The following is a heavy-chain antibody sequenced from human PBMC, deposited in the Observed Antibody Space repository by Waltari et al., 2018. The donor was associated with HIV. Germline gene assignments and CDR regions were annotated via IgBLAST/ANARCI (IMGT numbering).Heavy chain of an antibody. Sequence: EVQLVESGGGLVQPGGSLRLSCAASGFTFSSYSMNWVRQAPGKGLEWVSYISSSSSTIYYADAVKGRFTISRDNAKNSLYLQMNGLRAEDTAVYYCASDRGRDGYSHYYYYGMDVWGQGTTVTVSS. CDR2: ISSSSSTI. J-gene: IGHJ6*02. CDR1: GFTFSSYS. CDR3: ASDRGRDGYSHYYYYGMDV. D-gene: IGHD5-18*01. V-gene: IGHV3-48*04.